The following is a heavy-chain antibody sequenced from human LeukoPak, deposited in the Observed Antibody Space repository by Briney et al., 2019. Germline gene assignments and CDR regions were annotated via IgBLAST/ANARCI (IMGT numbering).Heavy chain of an antibody. CDR1: GFTFSSYA. CDR3: AKESQYSGNYY. Sequence: GGSLRLSCAASGFTFSSYAMSWVRQAPGKGLEWVSGISGSGDSTYYADSVKGRFTISRDNSKSTLYLQMNSLRAEDTAVYYCAKESQYSGNYYWGQGTLVTVSS. CDR2: ISGSGDST. D-gene: IGHD1-26*01. V-gene: IGHV3-23*01. J-gene: IGHJ4*02.